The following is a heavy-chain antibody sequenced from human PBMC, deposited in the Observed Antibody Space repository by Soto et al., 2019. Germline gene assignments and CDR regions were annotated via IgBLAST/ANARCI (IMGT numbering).Heavy chain of an antibody. D-gene: IGHD3-3*01. CDR1: GFTFSSYS. CDR3: AKVKSYDFWTAFDI. CDR2: ISSSSSNI. J-gene: IGHJ3*02. Sequence: GGSLRLSCAASGFTFSSYSMNWVRQAPGKGLEWVAFISSSSSNIYYADSVKGRFSISRDNSKNTLYLQMNSLRAEDTAVYYCAKVKSYDFWTAFDIWGQGTMVTVSS. V-gene: IGHV3-21*01.